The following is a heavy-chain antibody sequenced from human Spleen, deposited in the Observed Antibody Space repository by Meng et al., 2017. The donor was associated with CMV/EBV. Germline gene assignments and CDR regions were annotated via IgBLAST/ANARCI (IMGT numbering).Heavy chain of an antibody. CDR1: GFTFSSYG. V-gene: IGHV3-7*01. J-gene: IGHJ4*02. Sequence: GGSLRLSCAASGFTFSSYGMHWVRQAPGKGLEWVANIKEDGSEKNYVDSVKGRFTISRDNAKNSLYLQMNSLRVEDTALYYCVKLFDFWGQGALVTVSS. D-gene: IGHD5-24*01. CDR3: VKLFDF. CDR2: IKEDGSEK.